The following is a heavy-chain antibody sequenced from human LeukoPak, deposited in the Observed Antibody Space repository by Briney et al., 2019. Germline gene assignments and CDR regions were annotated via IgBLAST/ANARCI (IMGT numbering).Heavy chain of an antibody. D-gene: IGHD5-24*01. J-gene: IGHJ4*02. CDR2: TYYRSKWYN. CDR3: ARGGRRWLQFYYFDY. Sequence: TSQTLSLTCAISGDSVSSNSAAWNWIRQSPSRGLEWLGRTYYRSKWYNDYAVSVKSRMTINPDTSKNQFSLQLNSVTPEDTAVYYCARGGRRWLQFYYFDYWGQGTLVTVS. CDR1: GDSVSSNSAA. V-gene: IGHV6-1*01.